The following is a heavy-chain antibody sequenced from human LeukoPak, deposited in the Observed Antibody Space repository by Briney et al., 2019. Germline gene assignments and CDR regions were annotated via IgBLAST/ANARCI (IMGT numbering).Heavy chain of an antibody. Sequence: AASVKVSCKASGYTFTSYDINWVRQATGQRLEWMGWINAGNGNTKYSQKFQGRVTITRDTSASTAYMELSSLRSEDTAVYYCARVVTTYYYYMDVWGKGTTVTVSS. CDR1: GYTFTSYD. J-gene: IGHJ6*03. CDR3: ARVVTTYYYYMDV. D-gene: IGHD4-17*01. CDR2: INAGNGNT. V-gene: IGHV1-3*01.